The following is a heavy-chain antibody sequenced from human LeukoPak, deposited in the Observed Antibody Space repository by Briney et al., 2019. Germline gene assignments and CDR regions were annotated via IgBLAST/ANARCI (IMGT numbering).Heavy chain of an antibody. CDR2: INPSGGST. CDR1: GYTFTSYY. Sequence: GASVKVSCKASGYTFTSYYMHWVRQAPGQGLEWMGIINPSGGSTSYAQKFQGRVTMTRDTSTSTVYMELNSLRAEDTAVYYCARETNPTLEVEGFDYWGQGTLVTVSS. CDR3: ARETNPTLEVEGFDY. J-gene: IGHJ4*02. D-gene: IGHD5-24*01. V-gene: IGHV1-46*01.